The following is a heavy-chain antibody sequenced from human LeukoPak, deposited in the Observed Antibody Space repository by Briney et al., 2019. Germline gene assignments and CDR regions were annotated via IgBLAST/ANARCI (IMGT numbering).Heavy chain of an antibody. CDR2: IYTTGST. CDR1: GGSISSDNYS. D-gene: IGHD1-26*01. CDR3: ARSGSYSGPYVY. Sequence: SETLSLTCTVSGGSISSDNYSWSWIRQPAGKGLEWIGRIYTTGSTNYNPSLKSRITMSVDTSKNQFSLKLSSVTAADTAVYYCARSGSYSGPYVYWGQGTVVTVSS. V-gene: IGHV4-61*02. J-gene: IGHJ4*02.